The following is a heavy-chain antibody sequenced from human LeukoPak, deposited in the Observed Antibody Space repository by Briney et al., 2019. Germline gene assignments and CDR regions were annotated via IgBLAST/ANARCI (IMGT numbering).Heavy chain of an antibody. V-gene: IGHV3-23*01. CDR1: GFTFSTYA. Sequence: GGSLRLSCAASGFTFSTYAVNWVRQAPGKGLEWVSTISGSGGSTYYADSVKGRFTISRDNSKNTLYLQMNSLRAEDTAVYYCAKEPEPTYYTAWGQGTLVTVSS. J-gene: IGHJ4*02. D-gene: IGHD3-3*01. CDR2: ISGSGGST. CDR3: AKEPEPTYYTA.